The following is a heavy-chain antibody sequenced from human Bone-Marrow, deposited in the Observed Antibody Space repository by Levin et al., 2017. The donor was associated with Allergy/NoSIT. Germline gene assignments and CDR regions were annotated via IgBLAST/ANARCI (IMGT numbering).Heavy chain of an antibody. CDR3: ARDQGWFGELLFSPFDY. Sequence: KISCKASGGTFSSYAISWVRQAPGQGLEWMGRIIPILGIANYAQKFQGRVTITADKSTSTAYMELSSLRSEDTAVYYCARDQGWFGELLFSPFDYWGQGTLVTVSS. D-gene: IGHD3-10*01. CDR1: GGTFSSYA. J-gene: IGHJ4*02. V-gene: IGHV1-69*04. CDR2: IIPILGIA.